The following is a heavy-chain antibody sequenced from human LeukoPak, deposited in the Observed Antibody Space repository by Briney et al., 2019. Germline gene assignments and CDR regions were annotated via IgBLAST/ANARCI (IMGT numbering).Heavy chain of an antibody. CDR1: GYSFTNYW. J-gene: IGHJ4*02. D-gene: IGHD3-22*01. CDR2: IYPGDFDT. V-gene: IGHV5-51*01. Sequence: GESLKISCKASGYSFTNYWLGWVRQMPGKGLEWMGIIYPGDFDTTYSPSFQGQVTISADKSINTAYLQWSSLKATDTAMYYCARGGSSGYYYYFDSWGQGTLVTVSS. CDR3: ARGGSSGYYYYFDS.